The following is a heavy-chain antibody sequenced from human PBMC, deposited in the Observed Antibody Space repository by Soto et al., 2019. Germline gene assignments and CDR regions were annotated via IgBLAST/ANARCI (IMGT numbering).Heavy chain of an antibody. Sequence: PGGSLRLSCAASGFTFDDYAMHWVRQAPGKGLEWVSGISWNSGSIGYADSVKGRFTISRDNAKNSLYLQMNSLRAEDTALYYCAKDRIKYSSNSPSFDYWGQGTLVTVSS. D-gene: IGHD6-13*01. V-gene: IGHV3-9*01. CDR2: ISWNSGSI. J-gene: IGHJ4*02. CDR3: AKDRIKYSSNSPSFDY. CDR1: GFTFDDYA.